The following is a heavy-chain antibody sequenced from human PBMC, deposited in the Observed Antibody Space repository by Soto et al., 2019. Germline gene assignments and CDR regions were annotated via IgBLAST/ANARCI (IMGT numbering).Heavy chain of an antibody. J-gene: IGHJ3*02. V-gene: IGHV4-39*01. D-gene: IGHD3-10*01. CDR2: IYYSGNI. Sequence: QLQLQESGPGLVKPSETLSLTCTVSGGSISSDIHYWGWICQPPGKGLEWIGTIYYSGNIYNNPSLRSRVTISMDTSKNQFSLRLTSVTAADTAVYYCARHTDCGSGSSCLGSDNMDTDAFDIWGQGTMVTVS. CDR1: GGSISSDIHY. CDR3: ARHTDCGSGSSCLGSDNMDTDAFDI.